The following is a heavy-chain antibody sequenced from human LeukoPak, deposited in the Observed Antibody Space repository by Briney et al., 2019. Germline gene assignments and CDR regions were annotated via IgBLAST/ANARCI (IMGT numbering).Heavy chain of an antibody. J-gene: IGHJ3*02. CDR2: ISGSGGDT. Sequence: GGSLRLSCAASGFTFSSFALTWVRQAPGKGLEWVCSISGSGGDTSYAESVRGRFTISRDNSKNTLYLQMNSLRAEDTAVYYCANWYSGSLEAFDIWGQGTMVTVSS. V-gene: IGHV3-23*01. CDR1: GFTFSSFA. CDR3: ANWYSGSLEAFDI. D-gene: IGHD1-26*01.